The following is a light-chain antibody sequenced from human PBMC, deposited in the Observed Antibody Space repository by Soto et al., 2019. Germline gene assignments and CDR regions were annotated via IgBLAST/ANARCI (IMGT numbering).Light chain of an antibody. V-gene: IGKV1-27*01. CDR3: QNYNGAPWT. J-gene: IGKJ1*01. CDR2: AAY. CDR1: QDIYTY. Sequence: DIRLTQSPSSLSASVGDRVTITCRASQDIYTYLVWYQQKPGTVPKLLIFAAYTLQSGVPSRFSGSGSGTEFTLTISSLQPEDVATYYCQNYNGAPWTFGQGTKVEIK.